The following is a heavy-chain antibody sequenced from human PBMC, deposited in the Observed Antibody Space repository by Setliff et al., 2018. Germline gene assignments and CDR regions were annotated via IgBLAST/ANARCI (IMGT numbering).Heavy chain of an antibody. CDR2: IQRTGST. CDR1: NYSISTDYY. Sequence: SETLSLTCIVSNYSISTDYYWGWIRQPPGKGLEWIGSIQRTGSTFYNPSLNSRLTISVDTSKNQFSLRLTSVTAADTAIYYCARVRNTQNGFFDYWSQGTLVTVSS. D-gene: IGHD1-1*01. CDR3: ARVRNTQNGFFDY. J-gene: IGHJ4*02. V-gene: IGHV4-38-2*02.